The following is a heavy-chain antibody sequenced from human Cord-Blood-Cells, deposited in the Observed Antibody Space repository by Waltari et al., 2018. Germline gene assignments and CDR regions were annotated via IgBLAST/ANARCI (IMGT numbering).Heavy chain of an antibody. CDR3: ARLGGGMRRHDYFPNDY. CDR1: GYTFTGYY. D-gene: IGHD3-16*01. CDR2: INPNSGGT. V-gene: IGHV1-2*02. J-gene: IGHJ4*02. Sequence: QVQLVQSGAEVKTPGASLKVSCKASGYTFTGYYMHWVLQGPGQGLEWMGWINPNSGGTNYAQKFQGRVTMTRDTSISTAYMELSRLRSDDTAVYYCARLGGGMRRHDYFPNDYWGQGTLVTVSS.